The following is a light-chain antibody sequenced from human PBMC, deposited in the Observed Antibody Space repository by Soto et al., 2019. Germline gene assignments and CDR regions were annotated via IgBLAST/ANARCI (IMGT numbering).Light chain of an antibody. Sequence: QAVLTQPPSVSGAPGQRVTISCTGSSSNIGAGYDEHWYQQLPGTAPKLLIYGNSNRPSGVPDRFSGSKSGTSASPAITGLPAEDEADYYCQSSDSSLSYVFGTGTKVTVL. CDR3: QSSDSSLSYV. CDR1: SSNIGAGYD. V-gene: IGLV1-40*01. J-gene: IGLJ1*01. CDR2: GNS.